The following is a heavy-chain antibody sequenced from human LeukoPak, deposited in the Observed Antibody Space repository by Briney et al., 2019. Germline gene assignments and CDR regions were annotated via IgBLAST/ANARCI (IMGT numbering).Heavy chain of an antibody. D-gene: IGHD2-8*01. Sequence: GESLKISCKGSGYIFSTYWIGWVRQMPGKGLEWIAIIYPDNSATRYSPSFQGQVTISADKSISTAYLQWSSLKASDTAIYYCARHFPVRGEASLITNYFDYWGQGALVTVSS. J-gene: IGHJ4*02. CDR1: GYIFSTYW. CDR2: IYPDNSAT. CDR3: ARHFPVRGEASLITNYFDY. V-gene: IGHV5-51*01.